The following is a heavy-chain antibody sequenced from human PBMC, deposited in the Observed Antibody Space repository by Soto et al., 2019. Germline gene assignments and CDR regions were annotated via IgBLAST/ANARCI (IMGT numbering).Heavy chain of an antibody. J-gene: IGHJ4*02. V-gene: IGHV5-51*03. CDR1: GYSFTSYW. CDR2: IYPGDSDT. D-gene: IGHD6-13*01. Sequence: EVQLVQSGAEVKKPGESLKISCKGSGYSFTSYWIGWVRQMPGKGLEWMGIIYPGDSDTRYSPSFQGQVTISTDKSISTANLQSSSRKDSDSALYYCARGSTGYSSSWTGRDPFDYRGQGTHVPVSP. CDR3: ARGSTGYSSSWTGRDPFDY.